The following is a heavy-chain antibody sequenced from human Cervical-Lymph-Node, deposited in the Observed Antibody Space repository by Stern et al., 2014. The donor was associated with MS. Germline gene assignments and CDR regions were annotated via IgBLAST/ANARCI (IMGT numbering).Heavy chain of an antibody. D-gene: IGHD2-15*01. CDR2: ISAYNGNT. CDR3: ARGSHYFDY. J-gene: IGHJ4*02. V-gene: IGHV1-18*04. CDR1: GYTFTDYA. Sequence: QVQLMQSGAEVKKPGASVRVSCKASGYTFTDYAFSWVRQAPGQGLEWLGWISAYNGNTYYVQSFQDRVTMTTDTSTNTAYMELRHLRSNDTALYYCARGSHYFDYWAQGTLVTVSS.